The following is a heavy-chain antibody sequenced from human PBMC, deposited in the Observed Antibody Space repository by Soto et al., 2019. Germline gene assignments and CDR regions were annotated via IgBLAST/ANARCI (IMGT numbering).Heavy chain of an antibody. Sequence: GESLKISCKGSGYSFTSYWIAWVHQTPGKGLEWMGIIYPGDPDTKYSPSFQGQVSISVDKSISTAHLQWSSLEASDTAVYYCAREQDTSCYWCGMAVWGKGTTVTVSS. D-gene: IGHD2-2*01. CDR2: IYPGDPDT. V-gene: IGHV5-51*07. J-gene: IGHJ6*04. CDR3: AREQDTSCYWCGMAV. CDR1: GYSFTSYW.